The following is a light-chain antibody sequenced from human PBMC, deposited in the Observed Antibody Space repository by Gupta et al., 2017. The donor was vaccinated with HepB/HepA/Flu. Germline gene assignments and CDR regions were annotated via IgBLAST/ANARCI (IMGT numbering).Light chain of an antibody. CDR3: SSYKSSSTGV. V-gene: IGLV2-14*01. Sequence: QSALTHASSVSGFPGPSITISCPGTRSHVTNYNYVSWYQQHPGKATKVMIYDVSNRPSGVSNRFSGYKSGNAASLTSCGLQAEDDAYYYCSSYKSSSTGVFGGGTKLTVL. CDR2: DVS. J-gene: IGLJ3*02. CDR1: RSHVTNYNY.